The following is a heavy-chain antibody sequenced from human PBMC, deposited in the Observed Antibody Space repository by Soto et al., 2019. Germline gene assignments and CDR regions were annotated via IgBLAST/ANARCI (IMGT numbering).Heavy chain of an antibody. CDR3: ARGSGAGYNWFDP. Sequence: PSETLSLTSAVYGGSFSGYYWSWIRQPPGKGLEWIGEINHSGSTNYNPSLKSRVTISVDTSKNQFSLKLSSVTAADTAVYYCARGSGAGYNWFDPRGQGTLVPVSP. J-gene: IGHJ5*02. V-gene: IGHV4-34*01. CDR2: INHSGST. D-gene: IGHD1-26*01. CDR1: GGSFSGYY.